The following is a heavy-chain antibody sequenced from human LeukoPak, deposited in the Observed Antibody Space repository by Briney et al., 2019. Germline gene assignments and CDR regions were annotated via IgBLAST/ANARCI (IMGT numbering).Heavy chain of an antibody. CDR1: GGSTSSGTFY. V-gene: IGHV4-39*01. J-gene: IGHJ4*02. Sequence: PSETLSLTCTVSGGSTSSGTFYWGWIRQPPGKGPEWIGSVYYNGITYYNPSLKSRVTMSVDTSRTQFSLKLSSVTAADTAVYYCARGGSSIAIDYWGQGTLVTVSS. D-gene: IGHD6-6*01. CDR3: ARGGSSIAIDY. CDR2: VYYNGIT.